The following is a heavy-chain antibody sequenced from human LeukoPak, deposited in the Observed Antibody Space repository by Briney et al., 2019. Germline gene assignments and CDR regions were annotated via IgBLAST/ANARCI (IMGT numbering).Heavy chain of an antibody. V-gene: IGHV4-34*01. D-gene: IGHD3-10*01. CDR1: GGSFSGYY. J-gene: IGHJ6*03. CDR3: ARDRYYYGSRGRYMDV. CDR2: INHSGST. Sequence: PSETLSLTCAVYGGSFSGYYWSWIRQPPGKGLEWIGEINHSGSTNYNPSLKSRVTMSVDTSKNQFSLKLSSVTAADTAVYYCARDRYYYGSRGRYMDVWGKGTTVTISS.